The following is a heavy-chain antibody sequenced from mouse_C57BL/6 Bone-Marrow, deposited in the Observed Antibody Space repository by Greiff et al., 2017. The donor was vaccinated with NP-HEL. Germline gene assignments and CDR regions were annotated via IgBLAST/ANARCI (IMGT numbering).Heavy chain of an antibody. V-gene: IGHV14-3*01. J-gene: IGHJ3*01. Sequence: EVQLQQSVAELVRPGASVKLSCTASGFNFKNSYMHWVKQRPEQGLEWIGRIDPANGNTKYAPKFQDKATITEDTSSNTAYLQLTSLTSEDTAIYYCARGRGFAYWGQGTLVTVSA. D-gene: IGHD1-1*01. CDR3: ARGRGFAY. CDR1: GFNFKNSY. CDR2: IDPANGNT.